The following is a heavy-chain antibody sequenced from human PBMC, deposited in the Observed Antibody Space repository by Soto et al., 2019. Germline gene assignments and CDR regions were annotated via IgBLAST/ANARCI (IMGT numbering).Heavy chain of an antibody. CDR2: FDPEDGET. CDR3: ATVIYYYDSSGYYYNFDY. Sequence: ASVKVSCKVSGYTLTELSMHWVRQAPGKGLEWMGGFDPEDGETIYAQKFQGGVTMTEDTSTDTAYMELSSLRSEDTAVYYCATVIYYYDSSGYYYNFDYWGQGTLVTVSS. J-gene: IGHJ4*02. CDR1: GYTLTELS. D-gene: IGHD3-22*01. V-gene: IGHV1-24*01.